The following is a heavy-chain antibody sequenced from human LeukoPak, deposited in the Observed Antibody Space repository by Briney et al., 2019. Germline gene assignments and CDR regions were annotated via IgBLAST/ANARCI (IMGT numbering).Heavy chain of an antibody. Sequence: GGSLRLSCAASGFTFDDYAMHWVRQAPGKGLEWVSGISWNSGSIGYADSVKGRFTISRDNAKNSLYLQMNSLRAEDTALYYCAKAFMITVGGPDAFDIWGQGTMVTVSS. D-gene: IGHD3-16*01. CDR1: GFTFDDYA. CDR2: ISWNSGSI. J-gene: IGHJ3*02. V-gene: IGHV3-9*01. CDR3: AKAFMITVGGPDAFDI.